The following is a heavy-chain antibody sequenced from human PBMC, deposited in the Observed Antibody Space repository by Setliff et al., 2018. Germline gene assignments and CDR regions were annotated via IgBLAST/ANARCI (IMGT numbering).Heavy chain of an antibody. V-gene: IGHV4-59*01. Sequence: SETLSLTCNVSGDSMSSYYWSWIRQAPGKGPEWLGYIQKRGSTTTKYNPSLGSRISMSLDTSKNQFSLQLSSVSDGDTAVYYCARDQFSSGWYGPPESYFDCWGQGILVTVSS. D-gene: IGHD6-19*01. J-gene: IGHJ4*02. CDR1: GDSMSSYY. CDR3: ARDQFSSGWYGPPESYFDC. CDR2: IQKRGSTTT.